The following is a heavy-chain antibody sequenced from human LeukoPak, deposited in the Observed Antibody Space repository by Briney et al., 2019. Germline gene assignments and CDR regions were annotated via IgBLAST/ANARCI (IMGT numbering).Heavy chain of an antibody. CDR3: ARDMAGMAGRGGFDY. CDR1: GGSISSYY. J-gene: IGHJ4*02. D-gene: IGHD3-10*01. V-gene: IGHV4-59*01. Sequence: SETLSLTCTVSGGSISSYYWSWIRQPPGKGLEWIGYIYYSGSTNYNPSLKSRVTISVDTSKNQFSLKLSSVTAADTAVYYCARDMAGMAGRGGFDYWGRGTLVTVSS. CDR2: IYYSGST.